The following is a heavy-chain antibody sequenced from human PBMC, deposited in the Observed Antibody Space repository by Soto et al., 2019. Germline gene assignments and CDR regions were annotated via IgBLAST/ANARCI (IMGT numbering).Heavy chain of an antibody. Sequence: ASVKVSCKASGYTFTSYDINWVRQATGQGLEWMRWMNPNSGNTGYAQKFQGRVAMTRNTSISTAYMELSSLRSEDTAVYYCARGFRGNLYYYYYMDVWGKGTTVTVSS. CDR3: ARGFRGNLYYYYYMDV. J-gene: IGHJ6*03. CDR2: MNPNSGNT. V-gene: IGHV1-8*01. CDR1: GYTFTSYD.